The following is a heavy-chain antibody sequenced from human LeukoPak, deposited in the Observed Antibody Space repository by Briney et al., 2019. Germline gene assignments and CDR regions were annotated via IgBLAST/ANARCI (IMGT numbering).Heavy chain of an antibody. CDR3: ARHVIGITMVRGVIQTLYYFDY. J-gene: IGHJ4*02. CDR2: IYHSGST. CDR1: GGSISSSNW. Sequence: SETLSLTCAVSGGSISSSNWWRWVRQPPGKGLEWIGEIYHSGSTNYNPSLKSRVTISVDKPKNQFSLKLSSVTAADTAVYYCARHVIGITMVRGVIQTLYYFDYWGQGTLVTVSS. D-gene: IGHD3-10*01. V-gene: IGHV4-4*02.